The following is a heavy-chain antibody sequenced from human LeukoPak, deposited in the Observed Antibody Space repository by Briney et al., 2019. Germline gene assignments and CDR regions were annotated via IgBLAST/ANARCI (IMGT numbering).Heavy chain of an antibody. D-gene: IGHD3-10*01. CDR1: GYTLTELS. Sequence: GASVKVSCKVSGYTLTELSMHWVRQAPGKGLEWMGGFDPEDGETIYAQKFQGRVTMTEDTSTDTAYMELSSLRSEDTAVYYCATRGIGPDIILSNYYYMDVWGKGTTVTISS. V-gene: IGHV1-24*01. CDR2: FDPEDGET. J-gene: IGHJ6*03. CDR3: ATRGIGPDIILSNYYYMDV.